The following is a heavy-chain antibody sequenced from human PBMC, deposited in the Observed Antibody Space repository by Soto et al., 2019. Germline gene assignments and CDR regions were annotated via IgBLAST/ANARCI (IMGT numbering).Heavy chain of an antibody. Sequence: EVQLLESGGGLVQPGGSLRLSCAASGFTFSSYAMSWVRQAPGKGLEWVSGISGSGSSTDYADSVKGRFTISRDNSKNPLYLQMNSLRAEDTAVYYCAKDQGVGDYLRIYYFDSWGQGTLVTVSS. D-gene: IGHD4-17*01. CDR2: ISGSGSST. J-gene: IGHJ4*02. V-gene: IGHV3-23*01. CDR1: GFTFSSYA. CDR3: AKDQGVGDYLRIYYFDS.